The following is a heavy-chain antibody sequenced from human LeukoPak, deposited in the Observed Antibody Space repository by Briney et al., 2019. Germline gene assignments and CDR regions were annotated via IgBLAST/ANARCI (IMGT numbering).Heavy chain of an antibody. J-gene: IGHJ4*02. D-gene: IGHD6-19*01. Sequence: GGSLRLSCAASGFTFSSYGTHWVRQAPGKGLEWVAFIWYDGSNKYYADSVKGRFTISRDNSKNTLYLQMNSLRAEDTAVYYCAKDAAVAAFDYWGQGTLVTVSS. V-gene: IGHV3-30*02. CDR2: IWYDGSNK. CDR1: GFTFSSYG. CDR3: AKDAAVAAFDY.